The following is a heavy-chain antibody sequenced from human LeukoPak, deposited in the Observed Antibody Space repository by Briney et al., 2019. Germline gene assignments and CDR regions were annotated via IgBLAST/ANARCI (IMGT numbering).Heavy chain of an antibody. J-gene: IGHJ6*02. V-gene: IGHV4-59*08. CDR1: GGSISSYY. Sequence: SETLSVTCTVSGGSISSYYWSWIRQPPGKGLEWIGYIYYSGSTNYNPSLKSRVTISVDTSKNQFSLKLSSVTAADTAVYYCASLSRTEDGSYYYYGMDVWGQGTTVTVSS. D-gene: IGHD1-1*01. CDR3: ASLSRTEDGSYYYYGMDV. CDR2: IYYSGST.